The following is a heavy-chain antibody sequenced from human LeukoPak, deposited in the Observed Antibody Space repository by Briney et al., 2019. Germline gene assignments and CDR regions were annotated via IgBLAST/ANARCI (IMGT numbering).Heavy chain of an antibody. J-gene: IGHJ6*03. V-gene: IGHV1-2*06. Sequence: ASVKVSCRTSRSTFTDYYMHWVRQAPGQGFEWMGRINPNSGGTNYAQNFQGRVTMTRDTSITTAYMELSRLRSDDTAVYYCARGLPTASYYYMDVWGKGTTVTVSS. CDR1: RSTFTDYY. D-gene: IGHD2-2*01. CDR2: INPNSGGT. CDR3: ARGLPTASYYYMDV.